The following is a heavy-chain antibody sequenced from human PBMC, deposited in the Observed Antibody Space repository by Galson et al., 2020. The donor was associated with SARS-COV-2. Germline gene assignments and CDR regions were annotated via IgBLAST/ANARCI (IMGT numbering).Heavy chain of an antibody. Sequence: GGSLRLSCAASGFTFSSYEMNWVRQAPGKGLEWVSHISSSGSTIYYADSVKGRFTISRDNAKNSLYLQMNSLRAEDTAVYYCARDLIAVAGISILPNDAFDIWGQGTMVTVSS. D-gene: IGHD6-19*01. CDR3: ARDLIAVAGISILPNDAFDI. J-gene: IGHJ3*02. CDR2: ISSSGSTI. V-gene: IGHV3-48*03. CDR1: GFTFSSYE.